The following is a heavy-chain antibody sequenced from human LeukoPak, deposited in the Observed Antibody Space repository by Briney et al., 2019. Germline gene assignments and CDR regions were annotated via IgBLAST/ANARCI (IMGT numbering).Heavy chain of an antibody. CDR3: ARDSLNDSSGYYYGFDY. J-gene: IGHJ4*02. CDR2: IIPIFGTA. Sequence: WASVKVSSKASGGTFSSYAISWVRQAPGQGLEWMGGIIPIFGTANYAQKFQGRVTITADESTSTAYMELSSLRSEDTAVYYCARDSLNDSSGYYYGFDYWGQGTLVTVSS. V-gene: IGHV1-69*01. D-gene: IGHD3-22*01. CDR1: GGTFSSYA.